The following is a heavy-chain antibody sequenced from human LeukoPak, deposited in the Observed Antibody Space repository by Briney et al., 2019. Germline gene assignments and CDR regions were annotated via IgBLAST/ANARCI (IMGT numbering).Heavy chain of an antibody. CDR2: INHSGST. CDR1: GGSFSGYY. CDR3: ARGGVAGLDY. D-gene: IGHD6-19*01. Sequence: KASETLSLTCAVYGGSFSGYYWSWIRQPPGKGLEWIGEINHSGSTNYNPSLKSRVTISVDTSKNQFSLKLSSVTAADTAVYYCARGGVAGLDYWGPGTLVTVSS. V-gene: IGHV4-34*01. J-gene: IGHJ4*02.